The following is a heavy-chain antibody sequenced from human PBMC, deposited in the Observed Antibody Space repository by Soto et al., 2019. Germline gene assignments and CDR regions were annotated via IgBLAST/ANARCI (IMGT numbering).Heavy chain of an antibody. V-gene: IGHV3-74*01. D-gene: IGHD3-22*01. CDR3: ARDPHYFDSSGYYYVPLDY. J-gene: IGHJ4*02. Sequence: EVQLVESGGGLVQPGGSLRLSCVASGFTFSSYWMHWVRQVPGKGLVWVSRISNDGSRANYADSVKGRFTISRDNAKNTLDLQMNSLRAEDTAVYYCARDPHYFDSSGYYYVPLDYWGQGTLVTVSS. CDR2: ISNDGSRA. CDR1: GFTFSSYW.